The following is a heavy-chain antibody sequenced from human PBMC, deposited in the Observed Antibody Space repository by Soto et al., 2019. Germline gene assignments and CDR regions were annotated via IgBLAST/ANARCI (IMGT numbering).Heavy chain of an antibody. CDR2: IYYSGST. V-gene: IGHV4-30-4*01. CDR1: GGSISSGDDF. D-gene: IGHD1-20*01. Sequence: QVQLQESGPGLVKPSQTLSLTCTVSGGSISSGDDFWTWIRQPPGKGLEWIGYIYYSGSTYYNPSLKSRLTVSVDTSKNQFSLKLSSVTAADTAVYYCARDRAKWKDYYYYGMDVWGQGTTVTVSS. J-gene: IGHJ6*02. CDR3: ARDRAKWKDYYYYGMDV.